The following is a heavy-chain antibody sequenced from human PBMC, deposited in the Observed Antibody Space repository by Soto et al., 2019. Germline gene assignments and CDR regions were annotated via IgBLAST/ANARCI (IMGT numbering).Heavy chain of an antibody. CDR2: ISYDGSNK. D-gene: IGHD6-19*01. J-gene: IGHJ4*02. CDR1: GFTFSSYA. Sequence: QVQLVESGGGVVQPGRSLRLSCAASGFTFSSYAMHWVRQAPGKGLEWVAVISYDGSNKYYADSVKGRFTISRDNSKNTLYLQMNSLRAEDTAVYYCARFSGWFNALDYWGQGTLVTVSS. CDR3: ARFSGWFNALDY. V-gene: IGHV3-30-3*01.